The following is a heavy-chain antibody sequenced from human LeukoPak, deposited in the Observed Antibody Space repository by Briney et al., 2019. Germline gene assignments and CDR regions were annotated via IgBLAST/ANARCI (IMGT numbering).Heavy chain of an antibody. J-gene: IGHJ6*04. Sequence: GVSLRLSCAASGFTFSSYEMNWVRQAPGQGLEWVSYISSSGSTIYYADSVKGRFTISRDNAKNSLYLQMNSLRAEDTAVYYCAELGITMIGGVWGKGTTVTISS. CDR3: AELGITMIGGV. V-gene: IGHV3-48*03. CDR2: ISSSGSTI. D-gene: IGHD3-10*02. CDR1: GFTFSSYE.